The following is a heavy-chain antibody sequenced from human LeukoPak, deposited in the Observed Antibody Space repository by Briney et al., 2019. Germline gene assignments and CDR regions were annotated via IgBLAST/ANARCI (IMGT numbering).Heavy chain of an antibody. V-gene: IGHV3-30*04. J-gene: IGHJ4*02. D-gene: IGHD2-8*01. CDR2: ISYDGSNK. CDR1: GFTFSSYA. CDR3: AKDPDCTSGVCYTFFDY. Sequence: GGSLRLSCAASGFTFSSYAMHWVRQAPGKGLEWVAVISYDGSNKYYADSVKGRLTISRDNSKNTLYLQMNSLRAEDTAVYYCAKDPDCTSGVCYTFFDYWGQGTLVTVS.